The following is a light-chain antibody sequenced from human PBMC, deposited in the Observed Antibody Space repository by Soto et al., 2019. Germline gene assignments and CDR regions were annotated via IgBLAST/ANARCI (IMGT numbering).Light chain of an antibody. Sequence: QSVLTQPPSLSGTPGQRVTISCSGSSSNVKNNYVYWYQQFAGTAPQLLIYSNNRRPSWVPARFSGSTSGSSASLAISVLRPDEEADYYCAYWDDSLCETVFGGGTKLTVL. CDR3: AYWDDSLCETV. CDR2: SNN. J-gene: IGLJ7*01. V-gene: IGLV1-47*01. CDR1: SSNVKNNY.